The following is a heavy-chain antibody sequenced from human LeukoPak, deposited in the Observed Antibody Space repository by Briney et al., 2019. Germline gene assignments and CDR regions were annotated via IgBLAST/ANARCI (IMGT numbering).Heavy chain of an antibody. CDR3: AKVATFGVVEYYFDY. V-gene: IGHV4-61*02. J-gene: IGHJ4*02. CDR1: GGSISSGSYY. D-gene: IGHD3-3*01. Sequence: TLSLTCTVSGGSISSGSYYWRWIRQPAGKGLEWIGRIYTSGSTNYNPSLKSRVTISVDTSKNQFSLKLSSVTAADTAVYYCAKVATFGVVEYYFDYWGQGTLVTVSS. CDR2: IYTSGST.